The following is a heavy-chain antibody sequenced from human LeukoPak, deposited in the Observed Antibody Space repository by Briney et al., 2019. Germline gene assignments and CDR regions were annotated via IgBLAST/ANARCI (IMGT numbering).Heavy chain of an antibody. J-gene: IGHJ3*02. CDR1: GYTFTSYG. Sequence: ASVKVSCKASGYTFTSYGISWVRQAPGQGLEWMGWISTYNGNTNYAQNIQGRVTMTTDTSTSTAYMELRSLRSEDTAVYYCATGPSNYYDIWGQGTMVTVSS. CDR3: ATGPSNYYDI. V-gene: IGHV1-18*01. CDR2: ISTYNGNT. D-gene: IGHD4-11*01.